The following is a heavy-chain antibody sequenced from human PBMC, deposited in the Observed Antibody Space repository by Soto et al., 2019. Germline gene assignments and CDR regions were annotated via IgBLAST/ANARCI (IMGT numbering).Heavy chain of an antibody. CDR1: GDSVSSKSAA. J-gene: IGHJ4*02. Sequence: SQTLSLTCAISGDSVSSKSAAWNWIRLSPSRGLEWLARTYYRSRWYNDYAVSVRSRITVNPDTSKNQFSLQLTSVTPEDTAVYYCATHRSGRFLEWLPEGSLGYWGQGTLVTVSS. V-gene: IGHV6-1*01. CDR2: TYYRSRWYN. CDR3: ATHRSGRFLEWLPEGSLGY. D-gene: IGHD3-3*01.